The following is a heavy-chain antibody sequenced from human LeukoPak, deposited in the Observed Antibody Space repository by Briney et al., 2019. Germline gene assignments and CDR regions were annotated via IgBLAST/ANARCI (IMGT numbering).Heavy chain of an antibody. CDR1: GYSISSGYY. CDR2: IGSSGSYI. Sequence: KASETLSLTCTVSGYSISSGYYWGWVRQAPGKGLEWIAYIGSSGSYIHYADSVRGRFFISRDNAKTSVDLHMNNLRDEDTALYYCARIRDSRVPLDYWGQGTQVAVSS. CDR3: ARIRDSRVPLDY. J-gene: IGHJ4*02. D-gene: IGHD5-24*01. V-gene: IGHV3-11*04.